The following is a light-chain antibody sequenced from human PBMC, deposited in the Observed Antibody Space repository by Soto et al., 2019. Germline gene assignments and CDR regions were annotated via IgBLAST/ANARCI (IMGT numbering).Light chain of an antibody. J-gene: IGKJ1*01. CDR1: RSVTTF. V-gene: IGKV3-11*01. CDR2: EAS. CDR3: QQSHNWPRT. Sequence: EFVLTQSPGALSLSPRERATLSCMASRSVTTFLAWYQQRPGQAPRLLISEASNRATGIPARFSGSGSGTDFTLTISSLEPEDFAVYYCQQSHNWPRTFGQGTKVDIK.